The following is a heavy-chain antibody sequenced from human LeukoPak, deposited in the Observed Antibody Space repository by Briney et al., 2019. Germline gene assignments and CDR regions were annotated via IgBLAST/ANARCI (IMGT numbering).Heavy chain of an antibody. CDR2: IYPGDSDT. V-gene: IGHV5-51*01. Sequence: GESLKISCKGSGYSFTSYWIGWVRQMAGKGLEWMGIIYPGDSDTRYSPSFQGQVTISADKSISTAYLQWSSLKASDTAMYYCARRGFYASGSYYLDQYNFDYWGQGTLVTVSS. CDR1: GYSFTSYW. D-gene: IGHD3-10*01. CDR3: ARRGFYASGSYYLDQYNFDY. J-gene: IGHJ4*02.